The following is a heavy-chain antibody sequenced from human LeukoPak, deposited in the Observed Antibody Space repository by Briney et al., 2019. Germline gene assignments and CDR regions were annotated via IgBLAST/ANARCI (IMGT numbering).Heavy chain of an antibody. V-gene: IGHV4-34*01. CDR3: ARSVAGNDF. J-gene: IGHJ4*02. Sequence: SETLSLTCAVYGGSFSDYYWSWIRQPPGKGLEWIGEINHSGGTNYNPSLKSRVPMSVDTSNNQFSLRLNSVTAADTAVYYCARSVAGNDFWGQGTLVTVSS. D-gene: IGHD6-19*01. CDR2: INHSGGT. CDR1: GGSFSDYY.